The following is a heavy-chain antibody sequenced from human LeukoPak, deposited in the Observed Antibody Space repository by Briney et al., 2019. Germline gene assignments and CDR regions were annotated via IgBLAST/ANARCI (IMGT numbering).Heavy chain of an antibody. Sequence: PSETLSLTCTVSGGSISSYYWSWIRQPPGKGLEWIGEINHSGSTNYNPSLKSRVTISVDTSKNQFSLKLSSVTAADTAVYYCARGGDYYGGNFVGSDYWGQGTLVTVSS. CDR1: GGSISSYY. V-gene: IGHV4-34*01. CDR2: INHSGST. D-gene: IGHD4-17*01. J-gene: IGHJ4*02. CDR3: ARGGDYYGGNFVGSDY.